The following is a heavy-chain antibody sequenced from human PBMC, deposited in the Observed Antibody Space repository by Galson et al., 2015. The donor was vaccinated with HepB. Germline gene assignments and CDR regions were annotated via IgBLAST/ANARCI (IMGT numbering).Heavy chain of an antibody. CDR2: ISAYNGNT. CDR3: ARHRSGSYYDGDYYYGMDV. CDR1: GYTFTSYG. Sequence: SAKVSCKASGYTFTSYGISWVRQAPGQGLEWMGWISAYNGNTNYAQKLQGRVTMTTDTSTSTAYMELRSLRSDDTAVYYCARHRSGSYYDGDYYYGMDVWGQGTTVTVSS. V-gene: IGHV1-18*04. J-gene: IGHJ6*02. D-gene: IGHD1-26*01.